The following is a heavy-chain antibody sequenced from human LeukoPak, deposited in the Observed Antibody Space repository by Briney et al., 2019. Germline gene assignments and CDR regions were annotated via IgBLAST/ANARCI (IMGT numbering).Heavy chain of an antibody. CDR1: GSRFTSYW. J-gene: IGHJ4*02. D-gene: IGHD3-3*01. CDR3: ARRELANYDFWSGYNFDY. V-gene: IGHV5-51*01. Sequence: PGESLQISCQGSGSRFTSYWIGWVRPLPGKGLEWMGIIYPGDSDTRYSPSFQGQVTISADKSISTAYLQWSSLKASDTAMYYCARRELANYDFWSGYNFDYWGQGTLVTVSS. CDR2: IYPGDSDT.